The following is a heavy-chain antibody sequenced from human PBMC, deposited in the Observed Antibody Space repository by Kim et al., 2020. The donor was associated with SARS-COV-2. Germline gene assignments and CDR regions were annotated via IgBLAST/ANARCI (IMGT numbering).Heavy chain of an antibody. D-gene: IGHD3-3*01. J-gene: IGHJ6*02. CDR3: AKDFFSEGVLRFLEWLLLGGMDV. CDR2: ISGSGGST. CDR1: GFTFSSYA. V-gene: IGHV3-23*01. Sequence: GGSLRLSCAASGFTFSSYAMSWVRQAPGKGLEWVSAISGSGGSTYYADSVKGRFTISRDNSKNTLYLQMNSLRAEDTAVYYCAKDFFSEGVLRFLEWLLLGGMDVWGQGTTVTVSS.